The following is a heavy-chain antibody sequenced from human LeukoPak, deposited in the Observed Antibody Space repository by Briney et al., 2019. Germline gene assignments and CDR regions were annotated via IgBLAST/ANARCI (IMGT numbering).Heavy chain of an antibody. Sequence: ASVKVSCEASGYTFTGYYMHWVRQAPGQGLEWMGWINPNSGGTNYAQKFQGRVTMTRDTSISTAYMELSRLRSDDTAVYYYATSLTGYCSSTSCYTWVYFDYWGQGTLVTVSS. CDR3: ATSLTGYCSSTSCYTWVYFDY. D-gene: IGHD2-2*02. J-gene: IGHJ4*02. CDR1: GYTFTGYY. V-gene: IGHV1-2*02. CDR2: INPNSGGT.